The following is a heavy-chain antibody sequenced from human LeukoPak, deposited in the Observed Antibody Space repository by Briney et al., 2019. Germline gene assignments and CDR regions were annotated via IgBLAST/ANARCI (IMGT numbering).Heavy chain of an antibody. D-gene: IGHD3-9*01. CDR1: GFTFSDYY. J-gene: IGHJ3*02. CDR3: ARGNDILPGYYTPNGFDI. CDR2: ISGSATTI. V-gene: IGHV3-11*01. Sequence: GGSLRLSCAASGFTFSDYYMTWIRQAPGKGLEWVSYISGSATTIYYTDSVRGRFTISRDNAKNSLYLQMNSLGAGDTAVYYCARGNDILPGYYTPNGFDIWGQGTMVTVSS.